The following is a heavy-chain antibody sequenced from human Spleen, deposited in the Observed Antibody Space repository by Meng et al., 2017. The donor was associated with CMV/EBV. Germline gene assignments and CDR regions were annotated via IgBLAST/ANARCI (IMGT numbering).Heavy chain of an antibody. V-gene: IGHV3-66*01. D-gene: IGHD2-2*01. CDR3: AREIPQPWAY. Sequence: GLLGESCGGLVHPGGSLRLSCDVSGFTVTGSYMSWVRQAPGKGLEWISIIYDDGKTYYADSVKGRFTTSRDKSKNTLFLQMYSLSAEDTATYYCAREIPQPWAYWGQGTLVTVSS. CDR2: IYDDGKT. J-gene: IGHJ4*02. CDR1: GFTVTGSY.